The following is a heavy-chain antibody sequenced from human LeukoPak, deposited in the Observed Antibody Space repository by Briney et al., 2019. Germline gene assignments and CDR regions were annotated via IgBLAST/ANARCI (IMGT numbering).Heavy chain of an antibody. CDR2: ISAYNGNT. CDR3: ARGPSYGDYLY. V-gene: IGHV1-18*01. Sequence: GASVKVSCKASGYTFTSYGISWVRQAPGQGLEWMGWISAYNGNTNYAQKLQGRVTMTTDTSTTTAYLELRSLRFDDTAVYYCARGPSYGDYLYWGQGTLVTVSS. CDR1: GYTFTSYG. J-gene: IGHJ4*02. D-gene: IGHD4-17*01.